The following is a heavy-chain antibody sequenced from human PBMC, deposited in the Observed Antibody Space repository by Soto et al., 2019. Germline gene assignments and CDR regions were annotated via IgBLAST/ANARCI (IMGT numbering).Heavy chain of an antibody. D-gene: IGHD1-26*01. Sequence: SVKVSCKASGFTFTSSAVQWVRQARGQRLEWIGWIVVGSGNTNYAQKFQERVTITRDMSTSTAYLELSSLRSEDTAVYYCAADPRWDSDYFDYWGQGTLVTVPQ. CDR3: AADPRWDSDYFDY. CDR2: IVVGSGNT. CDR1: GFTFTSSA. J-gene: IGHJ4*02. V-gene: IGHV1-58*01.